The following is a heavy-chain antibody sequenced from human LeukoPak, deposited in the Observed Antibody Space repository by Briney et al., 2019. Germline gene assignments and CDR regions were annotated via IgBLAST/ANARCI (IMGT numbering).Heavy chain of an antibody. CDR3: ASGRVPAGSGWYLFDY. J-gene: IGHJ4*02. Sequence: GGSLRLSCAASGFTFSNAWMSWVRQAPGKGLEWVGRIQSETAGGTTEYAAPVKGRFTISRDDSKNTLYLQMNSLKTEDTAVYYCASGRVPAGSGWYLFDYWGQGTLVTVSS. V-gene: IGHV3-15*01. CDR2: IQSETAGGTT. D-gene: IGHD6-19*01. CDR1: GFTFSNAW.